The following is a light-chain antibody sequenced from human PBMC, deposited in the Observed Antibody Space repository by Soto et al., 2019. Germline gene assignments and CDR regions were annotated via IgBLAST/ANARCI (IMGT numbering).Light chain of an antibody. J-gene: IGLJ2*01. Sequence: QSVLTQPPSVSGAPGQRVTIYCTGSSSNIGAGYDVHWYQQLPGTAPKPLIYGNSNRPSGVPDRFSGSKSGTSASLAITGLQDDDEADYYCQSYDTSLSALVFGGGTKLTVL. CDR3: QSYDTSLSALV. V-gene: IGLV1-40*01. CDR2: GNS. CDR1: SSNIGAGYD.